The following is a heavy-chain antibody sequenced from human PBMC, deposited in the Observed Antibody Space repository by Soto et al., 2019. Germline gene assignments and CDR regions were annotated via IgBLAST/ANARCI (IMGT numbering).Heavy chain of an antibody. CDR2: IKSKNDGGTT. CDR3: TTDTQWGI. J-gene: IGHJ3*02. V-gene: IGHV3-15*07. CDR1: GLTFSNAW. Sequence: GGSLRLSCAVSGLTFSNAWMNWVRQGPGRGLEWVGRIKSKNDGGTTDYSAPVKGRFTIARDDSKDTLYLQMNSLKTEDTAIYYCTTDTQWGIWGQGTMVTVS. D-gene: IGHD2-8*01.